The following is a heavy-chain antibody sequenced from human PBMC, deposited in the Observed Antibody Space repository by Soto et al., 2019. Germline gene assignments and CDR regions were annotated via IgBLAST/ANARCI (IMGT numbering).Heavy chain of an antibody. V-gene: IGHV1-69*01. Sequence: QVQLVQSGAEVKKPGSSLKVSCKVFGETLNSNPIGWVRQAPGPGLEWVGGIVPLSDRTNYAQELQGRVTVPADGSASTVYVELRNLTSHDTAVYYCGRKSVRDCHSGGGCFSLDVWGQGSLITVSS. CDR1: GETLNSNP. J-gene: IGHJ4*02. D-gene: IGHD2-15*01. CDR3: GRKSVRDCHSGGGCFSLDV. CDR2: IVPLSDRT.